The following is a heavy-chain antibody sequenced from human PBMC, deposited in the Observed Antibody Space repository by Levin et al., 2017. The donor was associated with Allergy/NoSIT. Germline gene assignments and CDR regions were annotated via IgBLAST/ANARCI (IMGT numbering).Heavy chain of an antibody. D-gene: IGHD3-10*01. V-gene: IGHV3-33*01. CDR3: AGEGHVGDPLGSDMDV. Sequence: GGSLRLSCAASGLTFSRYIMHWVRQAPGKGLEWVALIWSDGSDKYYADSVKGRFTISRDNSKNTLYLQMNSLRAEDTAVYYCAGEGHVGDPLGSDMDVWGKGTTVTVSS. J-gene: IGHJ6*03. CDR1: GLTFSRYI. CDR2: IWSDGSDK.